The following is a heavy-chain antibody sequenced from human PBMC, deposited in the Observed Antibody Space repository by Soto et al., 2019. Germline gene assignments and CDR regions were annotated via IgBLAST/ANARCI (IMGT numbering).Heavy chain of an antibody. V-gene: IGHV3-23*01. D-gene: IGHD6-13*01. Sequence: GGSLRLSCAASGFTFSSYAMSWVRQAPGKGLEWVSAISGSGGSTYYADSVKGRFTISRDNSKNTLYLQMNSLRAEDTAVYYCAKDFVRSWYRPEYYYGMDVWGKGTTVTVSS. CDR3: AKDFVRSWYRPEYYYGMDV. J-gene: IGHJ6*04. CDR2: ISGSGGST. CDR1: GFTFSSYA.